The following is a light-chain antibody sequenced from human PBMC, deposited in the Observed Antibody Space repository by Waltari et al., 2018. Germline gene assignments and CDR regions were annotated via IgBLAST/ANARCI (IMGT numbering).Light chain of an antibody. CDR1: QSINSW. CDR3: QQYNTYSFT. CDR2: KAS. V-gene: IGKV1-5*03. Sequence: DIQMTQSPSTLSASVGDRVTITCRASQSINSWLAWYQQKPGKAPKLLIYKASTLESGVPSRFSGSGSGTEFTLTISSLHPDDFATFYCQQYNTYSFTFGPGTKVDI. J-gene: IGKJ3*01.